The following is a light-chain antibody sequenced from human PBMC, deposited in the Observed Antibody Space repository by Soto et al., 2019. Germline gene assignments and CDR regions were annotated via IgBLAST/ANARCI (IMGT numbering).Light chain of an antibody. J-gene: IGKJ1*01. CDR2: DAS. CDR1: QSINTW. Sequence: DLQMTPSPSTLSASVGDRVTITCRASQSINTWLAWYQQKPGKAPKLLIYDASTLESGVPSRFSGRGSGTEFTLTISSLQPDDFATYYCQQYNSYWTFGQGTKVDIK. CDR3: QQYNSYWT. V-gene: IGKV1-5*01.